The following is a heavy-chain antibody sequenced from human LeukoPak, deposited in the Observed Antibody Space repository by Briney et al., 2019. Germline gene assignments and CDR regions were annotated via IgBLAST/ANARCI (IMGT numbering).Heavy chain of an antibody. J-gene: IGHJ4*02. CDR1: GYTLTELS. V-gene: IGHV1-24*01. D-gene: IGHD3-10*01. CDR3: ATSSSELWFGELPQHLGY. Sequence: ASVKVSCKVSGYTLTELSMHWVRQAPGKGLEWRGGFDPEDGETIYAQKFQGRVTMTEDTSTDTAYMELSSLRSEDTAVYYCATSSSELWFGELPQHLGYWGQGTLVTVSS. CDR2: FDPEDGET.